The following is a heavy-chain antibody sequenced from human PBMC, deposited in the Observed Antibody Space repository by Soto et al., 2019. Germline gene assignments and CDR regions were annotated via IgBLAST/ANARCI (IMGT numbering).Heavy chain of an antibody. CDR1: GYSISSSYY. J-gene: IGHJ6*02. V-gene: IGHV4-38-2*02. Sequence: SETLSLTRTVSGYSISSSYYWGWIRQPPGKGLEWIGYIYYSGSPYYNPSLKSRVTISVDTSKNQFSLKLSSVTAADTAVYYCAVPAASVAGASGSYYYYGMDVWGQGTTVTVSS. CDR2: IYYSGSP. CDR3: AVPAASVAGASGSYYYYGMDV. D-gene: IGHD6-19*01.